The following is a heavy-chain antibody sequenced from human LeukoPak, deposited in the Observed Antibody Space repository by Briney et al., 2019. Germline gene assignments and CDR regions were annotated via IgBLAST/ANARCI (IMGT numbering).Heavy chain of an antibody. D-gene: IGHD6-13*01. CDR1: GFTFGSYA. J-gene: IGHJ6*02. V-gene: IGHV3-30*04. CDR3: AIWSFPRGGYSNSWRSYHGMDF. Sequence: PGRSLRLSCAASGFTFGSYAMHWVRQAPGKGLEWVAVISYDGRHIYYADSGKGRFTMSRHNSKKTLYLNMTDLRAEDTAVYDCAIWSFPRGGYSNSWRSYHGMDFWGQGTTVTVSS. CDR2: ISYDGRHI.